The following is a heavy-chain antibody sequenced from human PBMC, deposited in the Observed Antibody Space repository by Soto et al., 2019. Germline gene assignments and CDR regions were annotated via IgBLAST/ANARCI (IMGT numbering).Heavy chain of an antibody. CDR3: ARAYTGRLPRRADYYYAMDV. CDR2: IGAARDP. V-gene: IGHV3-13*05. Sequence: QSERSMRLSFAIAGLTLSNFHMPCPRTVPGKGLEWVSAIGAARDPYYLGSVKGRFTISRENAKNSVYLQMNDLRAGDSAVYYCARAYTGRLPRRADYYYAMDVWGQGT. D-gene: IGHD2-2*02. CDR1: GLTLSNFH. J-gene: IGHJ6*02.